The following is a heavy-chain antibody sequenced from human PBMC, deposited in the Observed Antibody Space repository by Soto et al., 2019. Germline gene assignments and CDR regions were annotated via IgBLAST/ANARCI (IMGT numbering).Heavy chain of an antibody. CDR3: AKYQLLYPSYCYYGMDV. CDR1: GGTFSSYA. Sequence: QVQLVQSGAEVKKPGSSVKVSCKASGGTFSSYAISWVRQAPGQGLEWMGGIIPIFGTANYAQKFQGRVTITADESTSTAYMELSSLRSEDTAVYYCAKYQLLYPSYCYYGMDVWGQGTTVTVSS. J-gene: IGHJ6*02. V-gene: IGHV1-69*01. CDR2: IIPIFGTA. D-gene: IGHD2-2*02.